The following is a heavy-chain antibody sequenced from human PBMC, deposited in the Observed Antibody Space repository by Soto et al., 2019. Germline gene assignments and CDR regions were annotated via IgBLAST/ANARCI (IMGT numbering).Heavy chain of an antibody. D-gene: IGHD2-21*02. CDR1: EGTFSSYG. Sequence: QVSLVQSGAEVKKAGSSVKVSCKASEGTFSSYGISWVRQAPGQGLEWMGGIIPIYETVTYAQRFQGRLTISADESTSTAYMELRSLRPDDTAVYYCARDLVVTAKCLDPWGQGNLVTVSS. CDR3: ARDLVVTAKCLDP. CDR2: IIPIYETV. V-gene: IGHV1-69*01. J-gene: IGHJ5*02.